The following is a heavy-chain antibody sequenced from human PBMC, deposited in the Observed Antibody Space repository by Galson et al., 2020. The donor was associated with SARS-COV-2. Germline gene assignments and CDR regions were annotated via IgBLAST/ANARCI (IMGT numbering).Heavy chain of an antibody. V-gene: IGHV4-59*01. CDR2: IYYSGST. Sequence: SETLSLTCTVSGGSISSYYWSWIRQPPGPGLEWIGYIYYSGSTNSNPSLKSRVTISVDTSKNQFSLSLRSVTAADTAMYYCAAPKDLGRFDSFDMWGQGTMVTVAS. CDR3: AAPKDLGRFDSFDM. D-gene: IGHD3-3*01. J-gene: IGHJ3*02. CDR1: GGSISSYY.